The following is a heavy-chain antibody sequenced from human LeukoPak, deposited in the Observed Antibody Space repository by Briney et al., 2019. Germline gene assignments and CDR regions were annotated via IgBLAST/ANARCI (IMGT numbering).Heavy chain of an antibody. J-gene: IGHJ4*02. CDR3: ARRYDSSGYYPLDYFDH. D-gene: IGHD3-22*01. CDR2: IFPGDSET. CDR1: GYRLYNYG. V-gene: IGHV5-51*01. Sequence: GALKSSCTGSGYRLYNYGIVWGRQTPGEGLQWMGIIFPGDSETRHSPSFEGQVTFLADKSNANAYLHWSSLKATDTAMYYCARRYDSSGYYPLDYFDHWGQGSLVTVSS.